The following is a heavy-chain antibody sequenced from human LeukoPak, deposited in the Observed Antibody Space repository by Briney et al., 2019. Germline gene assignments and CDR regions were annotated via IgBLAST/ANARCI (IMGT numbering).Heavy chain of an antibody. CDR2: ISSSSSYI. CDR3: ARDQDWNDRGGLDY. CDR1: GFTFSSYT. Sequence: AGGSLRLSCAASGFTFSSYTMNWVRQAPGKGLEWVSSISSSSSYIYYADSVKGRFTISRDNARNSLYLQMNSLGAEDTAVYYCARDQDWNDRGGLDYWGQGTLVTVSS. V-gene: IGHV3-21*01. D-gene: IGHD1-1*01. J-gene: IGHJ4*02.